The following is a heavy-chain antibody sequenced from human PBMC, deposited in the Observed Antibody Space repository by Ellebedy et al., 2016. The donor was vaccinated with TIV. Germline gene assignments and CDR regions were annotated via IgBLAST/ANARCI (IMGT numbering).Heavy chain of an antibody. J-gene: IGHJ3*02. Sequence: PGGSLRLSCAASGFTVSSNYMSWVRQAPGKGLEWVSVIYSGGSTYYADSVKGRFTISRDNSKNTLYLQMNSLRAEDTAVYYCASQMYDYGEVGDAFDIWGQGTMVTVSS. CDR2: IYSGGST. CDR3: ASQMYDYGEVGDAFDI. CDR1: GFTVSSNY. D-gene: IGHD4-17*01. V-gene: IGHV3-66*04.